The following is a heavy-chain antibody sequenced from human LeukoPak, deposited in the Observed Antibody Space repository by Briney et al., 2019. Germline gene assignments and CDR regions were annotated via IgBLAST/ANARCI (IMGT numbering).Heavy chain of an antibody. V-gene: IGHV3-48*01. CDR3: ARDRGDDYFDY. D-gene: IGHD4-17*01. J-gene: IGHJ4*02. CDR1: GFTFSTYS. CDR2: ITSSSSVI. Sequence: GGSLRLSCVASGFTFSTYSMNWVRQAPGKRLEWISFITSSSSVIYYADSVKGRFTISRDNAKKSLYLQMNSLRAEDTAVYYCARDRGDDYFDYWGQGTLVTVSS.